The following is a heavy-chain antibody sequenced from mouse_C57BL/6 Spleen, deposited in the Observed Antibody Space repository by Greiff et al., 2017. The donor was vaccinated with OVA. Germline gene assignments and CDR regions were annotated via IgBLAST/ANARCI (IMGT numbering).Heavy chain of an antibody. Sequence: VQLQQPGTELVKPGASVKLSCKASGYTFTSYWMHWVKQRPGQGLEWIGNINPSNGGTNYNEKFKSKATLTVVKSSSTAYMQLSSLTSEDSAVYYCARDSNWGYWYFDVWGTGTTVTVSS. CDR1: GYTFTSYW. J-gene: IGHJ1*03. V-gene: IGHV1-53*01. D-gene: IGHD4-1*01. CDR2: INPSNGGT. CDR3: ARDSNWGYWYFDV.